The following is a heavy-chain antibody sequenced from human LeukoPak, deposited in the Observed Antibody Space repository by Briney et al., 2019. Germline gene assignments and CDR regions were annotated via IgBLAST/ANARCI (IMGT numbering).Heavy chain of an antibody. Sequence: PSETLSLTCTVSGYSISSGYYWGWIRQPPGKGLEWTGSIDHSGSTYYNPSLKSRITISVDTSKNQFSLRLSSVTAADTAVYYCARDLELSSSSWSYWGQGTLVTVSS. CDR3: ARDLELSSSSWSY. CDR2: IDHSGST. V-gene: IGHV4-38-2*02. J-gene: IGHJ4*02. CDR1: GYSISSGYY. D-gene: IGHD6-13*01.